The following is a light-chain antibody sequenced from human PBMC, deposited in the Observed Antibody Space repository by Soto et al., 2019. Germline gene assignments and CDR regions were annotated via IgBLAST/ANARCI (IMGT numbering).Light chain of an antibody. V-gene: IGLV2-14*01. CDR1: GSDVGEYNY. J-gene: IGLJ1*01. CDR3: SSYTSTSTLYV. CDR2: EVR. Sequence: QSVLAQPASVSGSLGQSITISCTVTGSDVGEYNYVSWYQQHPDKAPKLMIYEVRNRPSGVSNRFSGSKSGNTASLAIAGLQAEDEADYYCSSYTSTSTLYVFGTGTKVTVL.